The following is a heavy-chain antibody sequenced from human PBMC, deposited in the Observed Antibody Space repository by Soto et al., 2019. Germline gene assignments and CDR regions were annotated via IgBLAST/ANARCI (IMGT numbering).Heavy chain of an antibody. J-gene: IGHJ5*01. CDR2: IYYMGST. D-gene: IGHD2-21*01. CDR3: WRRSSPNIKPSWDCVNWIDA. V-gene: IGHV4-59*01. CDR1: GGSMGNYY. Sequence: SETLSLTCTVSGGSMGNYYCSWIRQPPGKVLEWIGYIYYMGSTNYNPSLKSRFTMSGDPSRNQPSLSLAAWTVTDRAGYYVWRRSSPNIKPSWDCVNWIDAWGQGTMVTVSS.